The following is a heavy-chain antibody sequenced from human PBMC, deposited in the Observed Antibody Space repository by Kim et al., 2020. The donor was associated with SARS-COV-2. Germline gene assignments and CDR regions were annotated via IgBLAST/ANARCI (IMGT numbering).Heavy chain of an antibody. Sequence: GGSLRLSCAASDFTFSSYWMHWVRQAPGKGLVWLSRISNDGSTTVYADSVKGRFTVSRDNAKNALYLQMSSLRAEDTAVYYCAREMAVAGHGNFDYWGQGTLVTVSS. CDR3: AREMAVAGHGNFDY. V-gene: IGHV3-74*01. J-gene: IGHJ4*02. CDR2: ISNDGSTT. D-gene: IGHD6-19*01. CDR1: DFTFSSYW.